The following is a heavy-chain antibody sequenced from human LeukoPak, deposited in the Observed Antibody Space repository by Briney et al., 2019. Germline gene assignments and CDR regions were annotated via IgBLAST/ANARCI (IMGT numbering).Heavy chain of an antibody. D-gene: IGHD3-22*01. Sequence: PGGSLRLSCAASGFSFRSYGIHWVRQAPGKGLEWVAVIGSDGSKKYYADSVKGRFTISRDNSKNTLYLQMNSLRTEDTAMHFCAKEIYYDSSAFFDYWGQGTLVTVSS. CDR1: GFSFRSYG. CDR3: AKEIYYDSSAFFDY. J-gene: IGHJ4*02. V-gene: IGHV3-30*18. CDR2: IGSDGSKK.